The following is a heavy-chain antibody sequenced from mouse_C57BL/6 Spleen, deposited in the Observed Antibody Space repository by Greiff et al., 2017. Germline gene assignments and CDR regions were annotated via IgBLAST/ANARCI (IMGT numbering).Heavy chain of an antibody. CDR3: ARGGADYSNYYAMDY. J-gene: IGHJ4*01. Sequence: QVQLQQPGAELVRPGSSVKLSCKASGYTFTSYWMDWVKQRPGQGLEWIGNIYPSDSETHYNQKFKDKATLTVDKSSSTAYMQLSSLTSEDSAVYDCARGGADYSNYYAMDYWGQGTSVTVSS. CDR1: GYTFTSYW. V-gene: IGHV1-61*01. D-gene: IGHD2-5*01. CDR2: IYPSDSET.